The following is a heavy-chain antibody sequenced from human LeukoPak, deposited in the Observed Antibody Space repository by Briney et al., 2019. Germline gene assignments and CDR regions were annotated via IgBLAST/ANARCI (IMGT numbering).Heavy chain of an antibody. V-gene: IGHV3-13*01. CDR1: GFPFAAYD. CDR3: VRGALPGDNWYFDL. Sequence: GGSLRLSCATSGFPFAAYDMHWVRQAPGEGLEWVSAFGSAGDTYYPGAVKGRFTISRDYAKNSLYLQMNNLRAGDTAVYFCVRGALPGDNWYFDLWGRGTLVTVSS. CDR2: FGSAGDT. J-gene: IGHJ2*01.